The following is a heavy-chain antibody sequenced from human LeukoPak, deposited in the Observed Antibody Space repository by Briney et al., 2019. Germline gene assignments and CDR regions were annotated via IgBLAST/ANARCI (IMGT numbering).Heavy chain of an antibody. J-gene: IGHJ5*02. V-gene: IGHV6-1*01. Sequence: SQTLSLTCVISGDSVSSNSAAWNWIRQSPSRGLEWLGRTYYRSKWYSDYAVSVKSRISINPDTSKNQFSLKLSSVTAADTAVYYCARKWLVRANWFDPWGQGTLVTVSS. CDR3: ARKWLVRANWFDP. D-gene: IGHD6-19*01. CDR2: TYYRSKWYS. CDR1: GDSVSSNSAA.